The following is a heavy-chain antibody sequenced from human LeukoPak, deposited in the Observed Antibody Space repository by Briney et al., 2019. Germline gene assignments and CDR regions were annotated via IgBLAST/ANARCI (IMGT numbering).Heavy chain of an antibody. CDR2: IRSKNFGGTT. Sequence: GGSLRLSCTTSGFTFRDYAMSWVRQAPGKGLEWLGFIRSKNFGGTTDYAASVTGRITISRDDSKSIVYLQMNDLKTEDTAVYYCTRPVAGYFFEYWGQGTLVTVSS. J-gene: IGHJ4*02. V-gene: IGHV3-49*04. CDR3: TRPVAGYFFEY. D-gene: IGHD6-19*01. CDR1: GFTFRDYA.